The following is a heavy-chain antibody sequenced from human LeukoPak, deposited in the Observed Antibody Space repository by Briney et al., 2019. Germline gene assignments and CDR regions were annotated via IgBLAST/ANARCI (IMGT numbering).Heavy chain of an antibody. J-gene: IGHJ3*02. CDR2: ISSSTSPI. D-gene: IGHD6-6*01. CDR1: GFSLSSYS. V-gene: IGHV3-48*01. CDR3: ARAYTSSSGRDAFDI. Sequence: GGSLRLSCAASGFSLSSYSMNWVRQAPGKGLEWVSYISSSTSPIYYADSVRGRFTISRDNAKNSLYLEMKTLRVEDTAVYYCARAYTSSSGRDAFDIWGQGTMVTVSS.